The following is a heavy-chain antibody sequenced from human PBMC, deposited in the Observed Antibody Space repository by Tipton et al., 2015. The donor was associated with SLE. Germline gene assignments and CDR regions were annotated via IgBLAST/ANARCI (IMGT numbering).Heavy chain of an antibody. CDR2: INHSGST. Sequence: LRLSCAVYGGSFSGYYWSWIRQPPGKGLEWIGEINHSGSTNYNPSLKSRVTISVDTSKNQFSLKLSSVTAADTAVYYCARGGSAVRDWFDPWGQGTLVTVSS. CDR1: GGSFSGYY. V-gene: IGHV4-34*01. CDR3: ARGGSAVRDWFDP. J-gene: IGHJ5*02. D-gene: IGHD6-25*01.